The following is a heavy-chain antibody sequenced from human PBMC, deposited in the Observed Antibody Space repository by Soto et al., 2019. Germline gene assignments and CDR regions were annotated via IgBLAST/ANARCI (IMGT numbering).Heavy chain of an antibody. CDR1: GGSISSYY. Sequence: PSETLSLTCTVSGGSISSYYWSWIRQPPGKGLEWIGYIYYSGSTNYNPSLKSRVTISVDTSKNQFSLKLSSVTAADTAVYYCGRARASNWFDPWGQGTLVTVSS. V-gene: IGHV4-59*01. CDR3: GRARASNWFDP. CDR2: IYYSGST. J-gene: IGHJ5*02.